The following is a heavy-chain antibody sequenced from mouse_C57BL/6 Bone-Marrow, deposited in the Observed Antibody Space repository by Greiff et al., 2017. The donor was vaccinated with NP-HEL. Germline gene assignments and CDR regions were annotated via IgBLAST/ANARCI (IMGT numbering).Heavy chain of an antibody. J-gene: IGHJ3*01. D-gene: IGHD3-3*01. CDR1: GFNIKDYY. Sequence: DVQLQESGAELVKPGASVKLSCTASGFNIKDYYMHWVKQRTEQGLEWIGRIDPEDGETKYAPQFQGKATITADTSSNTAYLQLSSLTSDDTAVYYCARRDFAKWGQGKLGTVSA. CDR2: IDPEDGET. CDR3: ARRDFAK. V-gene: IGHV14-2*01.